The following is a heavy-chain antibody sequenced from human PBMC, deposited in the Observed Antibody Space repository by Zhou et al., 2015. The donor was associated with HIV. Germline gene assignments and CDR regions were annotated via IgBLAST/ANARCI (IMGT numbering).Heavy chain of an antibody. J-gene: IGHJ1*01. Sequence: QVQLVQSGAEVKKPGASVKVSCKASGYFFTGYDVHWVRQAPGQGLEWMGWINPKSGDTDYAQRFLGRVTMTRDTSISTVYMEVRRLRYEDTAVYYCARVREIRGAFQHWGQGTLVTVSS. V-gene: IGHV1-2*02. CDR3: ARVREIRGAFQH. CDR1: GYFFTGYD. D-gene: IGHD3-10*01. CDR2: INPKSGDT.